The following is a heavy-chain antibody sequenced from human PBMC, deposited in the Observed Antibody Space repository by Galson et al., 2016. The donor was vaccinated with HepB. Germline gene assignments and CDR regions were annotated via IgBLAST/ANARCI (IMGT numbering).Heavy chain of an antibody. J-gene: IGHJ4*02. Sequence: LRLSCATSGFTXGDXAXNWXXQAPGKGLEWVGFITTTRYGGKTEYAASVKSRYTISRDDSKSIAYLRMNSLKTEDTGVYFCTRGQTADGWSFAYWGQGTLVTVS. CDR1: GFTXGDXA. CDR2: ITTTRYGGKT. D-gene: IGHD6-19*01. V-gene: IGHV3-49*04. CDR3: TRGQTADGWSFAY.